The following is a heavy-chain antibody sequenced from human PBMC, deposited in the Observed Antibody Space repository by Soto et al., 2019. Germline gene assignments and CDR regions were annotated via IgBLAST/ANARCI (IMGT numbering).Heavy chain of an antibody. CDR1: GGSISSYY. V-gene: IGHV4-59*01. D-gene: IGHD6-6*01. CDR2: IYYSGST. Sequence: SETLSLTCTVSGGSISSYYWSWIRQPPGKGLEWIGYIYYSGSTNYNPSLKSRVTISVDTSKNQFSLKLSSVTAADTAVYYCASSERMDGIAARSYWYFDLWGRGTLVTVSS. J-gene: IGHJ2*01. CDR3: ASSERMDGIAARSYWYFDL.